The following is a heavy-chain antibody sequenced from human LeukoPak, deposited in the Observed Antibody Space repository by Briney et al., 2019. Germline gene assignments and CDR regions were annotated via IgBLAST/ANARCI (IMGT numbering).Heavy chain of an antibody. CDR3: ARDRGDDYYYYMDV. J-gene: IGHJ6*03. CDR2: IRYDGSNK. Sequence: GGSLRLSCAASGFTFSSYGMHWVRQAPGKGLEWVAFIRYDGSNKYYADSVKGRFTISRDNSKNTLYLQMNSLRAEDTAVYYCARDRGDDYYYYMDVWGKGTTVTVSS. D-gene: IGHD4-17*01. V-gene: IGHV3-30*02. CDR1: GFTFSSYG.